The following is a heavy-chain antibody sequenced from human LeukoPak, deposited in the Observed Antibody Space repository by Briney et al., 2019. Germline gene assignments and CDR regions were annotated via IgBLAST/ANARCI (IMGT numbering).Heavy chain of an antibody. CDR2: FDPEDGET. D-gene: IGHD3-10*01. J-gene: IGHJ4*02. Sequence: ASVKVSCKVSGYTLTELSMHWVRQAPGKGLEWMGGFDPEDGETIYAQKFQGRVTMTEDTSTDTAYMELSSLRSEDTAVYYCATAGGYYYGSGSYYFDYWGQGTLVTVSS. V-gene: IGHV1-24*01. CDR3: ATAGGYYYGSGSYYFDY. CDR1: GYTLTELS.